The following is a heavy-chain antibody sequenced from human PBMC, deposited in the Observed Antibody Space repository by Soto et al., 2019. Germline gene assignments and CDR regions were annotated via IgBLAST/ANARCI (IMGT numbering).Heavy chain of an antibody. CDR1: GFTFSNSW. CDR3: ARDPHGSFAGAHDAFDI. CDR2: IKSDGTST. Sequence: EVQLVESGGGLVQPGGSLRLSCAASGFTFSNSWMHWVRQAPAKGLVWISRIKSDGTSTSYADSGRGRFTISRDNAKNTLYLQMNNLGAEDTAVYFCARDPHGSFAGAHDAFDIWGQGTMVTVSS. J-gene: IGHJ3*02. V-gene: IGHV3-74*01. D-gene: IGHD2-15*01.